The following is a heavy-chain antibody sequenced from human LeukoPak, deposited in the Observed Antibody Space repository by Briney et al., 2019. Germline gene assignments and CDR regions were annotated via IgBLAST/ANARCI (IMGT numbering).Heavy chain of an antibody. D-gene: IGHD3-10*01. J-gene: IGHJ4*02. CDR2: INHSEST. Sequence: SETLSLTCAVYGGSFSGYYWSWIRQPPGKGLEWIGEINHSESTNYNPSLKSRVTMSVDTSKNQFSLKLSSVTAADTAVYYCARRNMLRGVYDLFFDYWGQGTLVTVSS. CDR1: GGSFSGYY. V-gene: IGHV4-34*01. CDR3: ARRNMLRGVYDLFFDY.